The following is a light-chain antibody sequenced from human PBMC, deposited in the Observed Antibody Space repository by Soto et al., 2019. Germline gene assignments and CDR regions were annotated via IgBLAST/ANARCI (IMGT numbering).Light chain of an antibody. V-gene: IGLV2-8*01. CDR2: EVT. CDR3: SSYTASGRV. CDR1: SSDFGGYNY. Sequence: QSVPTQPPSASGSPGQSVTISCTGTSSDFGGYNYVSWYQQYPGKAPKLLIYEVTKRPSGVHDRFSGSNSGNTASLTVSGLPIDDEADYYCSSYTASGRVFGTWTKVTV. J-gene: IGLJ1*01.